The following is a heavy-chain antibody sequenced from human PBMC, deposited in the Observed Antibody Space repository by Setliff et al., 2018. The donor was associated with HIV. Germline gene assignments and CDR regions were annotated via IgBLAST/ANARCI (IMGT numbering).Heavy chain of an antibody. CDR3: TTTFAAFDSSN. CDR2: IKSKTDGGTT. CDR1: GFTFSNHP. V-gene: IGHV3-15*01. D-gene: IGHD3-22*01. J-gene: IGHJ4*02. Sequence: GGSLRLSCAASGFTFSNHPMHWVRQAPGEGLEWVGRIKSKTDGGTTDYAAPVKGRFAISRDDSKNMLFLQMNSLKTEDTAVYYCTTTFAAFDSSNWGQGTLVTVS.